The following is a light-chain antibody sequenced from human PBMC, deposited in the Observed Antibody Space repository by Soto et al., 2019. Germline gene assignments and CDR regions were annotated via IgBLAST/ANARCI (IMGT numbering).Light chain of an antibody. CDR2: GAS. Sequence: IVLTQSAGTLSLSPGKRATLSCRASQSVSNNYLAWYQQKTGQAPRLVIYGASNRATGIPDRFSGSGSGTDFTLTISRLETEDFAVYYCQQYGSSPLTFGGGTKVDI. CDR3: QQYGSSPLT. V-gene: IGKV3-20*01. CDR1: QSVSNNY. J-gene: IGKJ4*01.